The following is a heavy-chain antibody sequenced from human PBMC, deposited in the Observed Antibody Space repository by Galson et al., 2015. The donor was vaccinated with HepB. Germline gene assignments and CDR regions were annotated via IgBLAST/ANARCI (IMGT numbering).Heavy chain of an antibody. D-gene: IGHD6-13*01. J-gene: IGHJ3*02. CDR3: ASDLAAETTDAFDI. V-gene: IGHV1-18*01. CDR2: VGWSNGRA. Sequence: PVKVSCKVSGYSFTSYGVTGGRQAPGQALQWMVWVGWSNGRAIYEREFQDRFTMTIDTSTTTASMVVRRLTSDDTAIYYCASDLAAETTDAFDIWGQGTMVIVSS. CDR1: GYSFTSYG.